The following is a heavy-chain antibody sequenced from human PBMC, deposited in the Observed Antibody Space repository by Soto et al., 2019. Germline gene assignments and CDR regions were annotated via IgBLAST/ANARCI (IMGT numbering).Heavy chain of an antibody. CDR2: INPADSDT. D-gene: IGHD3-9*01. CDR3: VRPDSTGYYSH. CDR1: GYSFTNYW. J-gene: IGHJ4*02. Sequence: PVESVTISCKVSGYSFTNYWIVWVRQMPGKGLECMGIINPADSDTRYSPSFQGQVTVSVDKSISTAYLQRGSLKASDTAMYYCVRPDSTGYYSHWGQGTTVTVSS. V-gene: IGHV5-51*01.